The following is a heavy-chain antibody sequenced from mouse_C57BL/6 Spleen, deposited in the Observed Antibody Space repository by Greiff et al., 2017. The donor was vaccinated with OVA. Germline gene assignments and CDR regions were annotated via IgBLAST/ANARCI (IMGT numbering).Heavy chain of an antibody. J-gene: IGHJ4*01. D-gene: IGHD2-3*01. CDR1: GFTFSDYE. Sequence: EVQVVESGGGLVQPGSSMKLSCAASGFTFSDYEMHWVRQVPEKGLEWVAYISSGGSTIYYADTVKGRFTISRDNAKNTLCLQMTSLRSEDTAMYYCARRDGYDDMDYWGQGTSVTVSS. CDR3: ARRDGYDDMDY. CDR2: ISSGGSTI. V-gene: IGHV5-17*01.